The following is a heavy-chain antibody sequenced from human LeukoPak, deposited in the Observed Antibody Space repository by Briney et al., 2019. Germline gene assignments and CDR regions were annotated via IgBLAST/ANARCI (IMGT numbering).Heavy chain of an antibody. Sequence: GGSLRLSCAASGLTFSSYAMSWVRQAPGKGLEWVSSISSSSSYIYYADSVKGRFTISRDNAKNSLYLQVNSLRAEDTAVYYCIGGYCSSTSCQEGYWGQGTLVTVSS. CDR3: IGGYCSSTSCQEGY. V-gene: IGHV3-21*01. CDR2: ISSSSSYI. D-gene: IGHD2-2*01. J-gene: IGHJ4*02. CDR1: GLTFSSYA.